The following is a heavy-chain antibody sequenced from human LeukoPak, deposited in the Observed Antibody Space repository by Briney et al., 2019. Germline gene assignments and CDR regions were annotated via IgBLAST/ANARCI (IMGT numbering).Heavy chain of an antibody. CDR2: RIPILGTT. Sequence: SVKVSCKASGGSFSSYGISWVRQAPGQGLEWIGGRIPILGTTNLAQKFQGRLTITADESTSTAYMELNGLRVDDTAVYYCAREGPVGTDGFWGQGTLVTVSS. J-gene: IGHJ1*01. D-gene: IGHD5-24*01. CDR1: GGSFSSYG. V-gene: IGHV1-69*13. CDR3: AREGPVGTDGF.